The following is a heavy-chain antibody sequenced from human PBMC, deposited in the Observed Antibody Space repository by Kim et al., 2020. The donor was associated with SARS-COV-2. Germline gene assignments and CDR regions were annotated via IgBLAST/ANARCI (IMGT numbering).Heavy chain of an antibody. D-gene: IGHD2-15*01. CDR1: GGSFSGYY. CDR3: ARGLSGRPIDY. V-gene: IGHV4-34*01. Sequence: SETLSLTCAVYGGSFSGYYWSWIRQPPEKGLEWIGEINHSGSTNYNPSLKSRVTISVDTSKNQFSLKLSSVTAADTAVYYCARGLSGRPIDYWGQGTLVTVSS. J-gene: IGHJ4*02. CDR2: INHSGST.